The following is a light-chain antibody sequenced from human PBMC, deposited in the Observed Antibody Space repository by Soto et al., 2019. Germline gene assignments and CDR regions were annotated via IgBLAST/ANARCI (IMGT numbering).Light chain of an antibody. CDR2: EVS. J-gene: IGKJ1*01. V-gene: IGKV2D-29*01. Sequence: IVMTQTPLSLSVTLGQPAPISCKSSQSLLHSDGKTYLYWYLQRPGQPPQLLMSEVSDRFSGVPDRFSGSGSGTDFTLTISRVEAEDVGLYSCMQTKQLPLTFGPGTKVDIK. CDR1: QSLLHSDGKTY. CDR3: MQTKQLPLT.